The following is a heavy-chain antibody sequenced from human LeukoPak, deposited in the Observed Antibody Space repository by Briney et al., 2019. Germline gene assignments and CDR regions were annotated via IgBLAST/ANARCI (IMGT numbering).Heavy chain of an antibody. CDR3: AKVGAYGDYARHDY. CDR2: MYHSGSS. D-gene: IGHD4-17*01. CDR1: GYSISSGYH. Sequence: SETLSLTCDVSGYSISSGYHWAWIRQPPGKGLEWIGSMYHSGSSYYNPSLKSRITISVDTSKNQFSLKLSSVTAADTAVYYCAKVGAYGDYARHDYWGQGTLVTGSS. J-gene: IGHJ4*02. V-gene: IGHV4-38-2*01.